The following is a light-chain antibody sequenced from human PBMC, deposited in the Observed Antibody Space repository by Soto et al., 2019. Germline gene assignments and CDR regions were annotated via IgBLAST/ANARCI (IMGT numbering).Light chain of an antibody. J-gene: IGKJ1*01. CDR1: QSVSTSY. V-gene: IGKV3-20*01. CDR2: GAS. Sequence: IVLTQSPGTLSLSPGDRATLSCRASQSVSTSYLAWYQQKPGQAPRLLIYGASSRAAGIPARFSASGTGTDFTLTISDVQPEDFAVYYCHQRQSWPRTFGQGTKVDIK. CDR3: HQRQSWPRT.